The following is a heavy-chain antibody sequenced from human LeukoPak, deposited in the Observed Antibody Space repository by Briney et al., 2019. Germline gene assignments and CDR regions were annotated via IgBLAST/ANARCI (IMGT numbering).Heavy chain of an antibody. J-gene: IGHJ4*02. CDR3: AKDPVAGAPSYYFDN. CDR1: GFTFNTFG. CDR2: LRYDGRNQ. Sequence: PGGSLRLSRVASGFTFNTFGMNWVRQAPGKGLEWVSFLRYDGRNQYYADSVKGRFTISRDNPKNTVYLQMGSLRPEDTAVYYCAKDPVAGAPSYYFDNWGQGTLVTVSS. V-gene: IGHV3-30*02. D-gene: IGHD6-19*01.